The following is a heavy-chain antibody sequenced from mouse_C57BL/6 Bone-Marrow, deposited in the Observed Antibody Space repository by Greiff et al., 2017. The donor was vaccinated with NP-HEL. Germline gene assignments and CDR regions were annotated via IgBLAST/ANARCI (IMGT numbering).Heavy chain of an antibody. Sequence: QVQLQQPGADLVKPGASVKLSCKASGYTFTSYWMHWVKQRPGRGLEWIGRIDPNSGGTKFNEKFKTKATLTVDQPSSTAYMQLSSLTSEDSAVYYCARYYYGSRGWDFDVWGTGTTVTGSS. J-gene: IGHJ1*03. CDR3: ARYYYGSRGWDFDV. CDR1: GYTFTSYW. V-gene: IGHV1-72*01. CDR2: IDPNSGGT. D-gene: IGHD1-1*01.